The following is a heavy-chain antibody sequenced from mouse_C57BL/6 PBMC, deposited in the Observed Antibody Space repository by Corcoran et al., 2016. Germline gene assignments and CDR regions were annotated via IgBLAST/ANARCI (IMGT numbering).Heavy chain of an antibody. V-gene: IGHV1-80*01. CDR3: ARSNFYWYFDV. Sequence: QVQLQQSGAELVKPGDSVKISCKGSGYAFSSYWMNWVKQRPGKGLEWIGQIYPGDGDTNYNGKFKGKATLTADKSSSTAYMQLSSLTSEDSAVYFCARSNFYWYFDVWGTGTTVTVSS. CDR1: GYAFSSYW. J-gene: IGHJ1*03. CDR2: IYPGDGDT.